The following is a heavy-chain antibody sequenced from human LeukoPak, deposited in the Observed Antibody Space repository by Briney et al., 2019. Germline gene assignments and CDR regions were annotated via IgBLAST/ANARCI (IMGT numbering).Heavy chain of an antibody. CDR2: IYYDGST. Sequence: SETLSLTCAVSGGSIRSCNYYWGWIRQPPGKGLDWIGNIYYDGSTYYNPSLKSRVTISVDTSKNQLSLTVNSVTATDTAVYYCVRRLEVWGQGTMVTVSS. J-gene: IGHJ3*01. CDR3: VRRLEV. CDR1: GGSIRSCNYY. V-gene: IGHV4-39*01.